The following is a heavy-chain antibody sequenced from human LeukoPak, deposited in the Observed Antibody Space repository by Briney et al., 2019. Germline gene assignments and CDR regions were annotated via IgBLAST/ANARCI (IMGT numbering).Heavy chain of an antibody. V-gene: IGHV3-74*01. Sequence: PGGSLRLSCTASGFTFSRYAMSWVRQAPGKGLVWVSRINSDGRSTSYADSVKGRFTISRDNAKNTLYLQMNSLRAEDTAVYYCARERNNWFDPWGQGTLVTVSS. CDR2: INSDGRST. CDR3: ARERNNWFDP. CDR1: GFTFSRYA. J-gene: IGHJ5*02.